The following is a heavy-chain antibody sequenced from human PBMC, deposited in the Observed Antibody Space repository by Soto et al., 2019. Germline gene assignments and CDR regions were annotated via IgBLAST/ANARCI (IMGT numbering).Heavy chain of an antibody. CDR3: AKRGTTGTTSMAV. Sequence: PGKGLECVSAISGSGGSTYYADSVKGRFTISRDNSKNTLYLQMNSLRAEDTAVYYCAKRGTTGTTSMAVWGQGTTVTVSS. CDR2: ISGSGGST. J-gene: IGHJ6*02. D-gene: IGHD1-1*01. V-gene: IGHV3-23*01.